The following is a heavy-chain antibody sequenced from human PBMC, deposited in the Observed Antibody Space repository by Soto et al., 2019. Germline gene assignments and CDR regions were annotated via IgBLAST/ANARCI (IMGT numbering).Heavy chain of an antibody. Sequence: QVQLVESGGGLVQPGRSLRLSCAASGFTFSSYAMHWVRQAPGKGLEWVAYISYDGSNKYCADSVKGRFTISRYNSENTLYLQMNRLRAEDTAVYYCARHLVPGGFDYWGQVSLVTVSS. J-gene: IGHJ4*02. CDR1: GFTFSSYA. V-gene: IGHV3-30-3*01. CDR3: ARHLVPGGFDY. D-gene: IGHD2-8*02. CDR2: ISYDGSNK.